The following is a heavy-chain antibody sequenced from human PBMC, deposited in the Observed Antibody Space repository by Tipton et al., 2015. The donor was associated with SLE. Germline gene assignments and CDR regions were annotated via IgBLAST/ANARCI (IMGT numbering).Heavy chain of an antibody. CDR3: ARNCGGDCFGAFDI. V-gene: IGHV4-61*02. CDR1: GGSISSGSYF. Sequence: TLSLTCSVSGGSISSGSYFWTWIRQPAGKELEWIGRIYSRGSTNYNPSLKSRVTISIDTSKNQFSLKLNSVTAADTAIYYCARNCGGDCFGAFDIWGQGTMVNVSP. CDR2: IYSRGST. J-gene: IGHJ3*02. D-gene: IGHD2-21*01.